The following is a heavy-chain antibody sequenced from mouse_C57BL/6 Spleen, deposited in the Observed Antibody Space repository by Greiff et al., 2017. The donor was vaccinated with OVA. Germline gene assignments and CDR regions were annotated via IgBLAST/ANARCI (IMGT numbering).Heavy chain of an antibody. V-gene: IGHV1-58*01. CDR2: IYIGNGYT. CDR1: GYTFTSYG. Sequence: VQLQQSGAELVRPGSSVKMSCKTSGYTFTSYGINWVKQRPGQGLEWIGYIYIGNGYTESNEKFKGKATLTSDTSSSTAYMQLSSLTSEDSAIYFCARTDSSGFDFNYYAMDYWGQGTSVTVSS. J-gene: IGHJ4*01. CDR3: ARTDSSGFDFNYYAMDY. D-gene: IGHD3-2*02.